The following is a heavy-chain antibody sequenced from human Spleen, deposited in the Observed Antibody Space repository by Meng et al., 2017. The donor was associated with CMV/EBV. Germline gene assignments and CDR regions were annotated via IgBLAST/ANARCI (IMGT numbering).Heavy chain of an antibody. D-gene: IGHD1-1*01. V-gene: IGHV3-7*01. CDR1: GFTFSSYW. CDR3: ARELEYYYYYYGMDV. Sequence: GGSLRLSCAVSGFTFSSYWMSWVRQAPGKGLEWVANIKQDGSEKYYVDSVKGRFTISRDNAKNSLYLQMNTLRAEDTAVYYCARELEYYYYYYGMDVWGQGTTVTVSS. CDR2: IKQDGSEK. J-gene: IGHJ6*02.